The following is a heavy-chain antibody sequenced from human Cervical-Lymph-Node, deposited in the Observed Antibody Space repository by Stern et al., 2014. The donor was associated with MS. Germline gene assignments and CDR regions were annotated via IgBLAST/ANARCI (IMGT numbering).Heavy chain of an antibody. D-gene: IGHD5-24*01. Sequence: VQLVESGGGLVKPGGSLRLSCAASGFTLSDYYMNWIRLTPGKELQWISYISSIGNVIYYADSLKGRFTISRDSANNSLYLQMNNLRAEDTAVYYCARVLNGYHLDVVDHWGQGILVTVSS. V-gene: IGHV3-11*01. CDR3: ARVLNGYHLDVVDH. CDR1: GFTLSDYY. J-gene: IGHJ5*02. CDR2: ISSIGNVI.